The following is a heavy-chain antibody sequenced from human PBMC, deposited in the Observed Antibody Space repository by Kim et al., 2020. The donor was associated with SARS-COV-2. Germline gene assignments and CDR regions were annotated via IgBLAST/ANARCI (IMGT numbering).Heavy chain of an antibody. CDR2: ISYDGSNK. D-gene: IGHD6-13*01. Sequence: GGSLRLSCAASGFTFSSYGMHWVRQAPGKGLEWVAVISYDGSNKYYADSVKGRFTISRDKSKNTLYLQMNSLRAEDTAVYYCARGLAAAVEYWGQGTMVTVSS. V-gene: IGHV3-30*03. CDR3: ARGLAAAVEY. CDR1: GFTFSSYG. J-gene: IGHJ4*02.